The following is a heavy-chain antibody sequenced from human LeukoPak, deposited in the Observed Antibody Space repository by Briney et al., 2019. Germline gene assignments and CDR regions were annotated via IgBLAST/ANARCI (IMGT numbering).Heavy chain of an antibody. CDR2: ISPADSDT. V-gene: IGHV5-51*01. Sequence: GASLKISCQVSGYSFTNYWIGWVRQVPGKGLESMGIISPADSDTTYSPSFQGQVTISADKSISTVYLQWSSLKASDTAMYYCAKQSRDGSKTRGYYFDYWGQGTLVTVSS. CDR3: AKQSRDGSKTRGYYFDY. CDR1: GYSFTNYW. D-gene: IGHD3-3*01. J-gene: IGHJ4*02.